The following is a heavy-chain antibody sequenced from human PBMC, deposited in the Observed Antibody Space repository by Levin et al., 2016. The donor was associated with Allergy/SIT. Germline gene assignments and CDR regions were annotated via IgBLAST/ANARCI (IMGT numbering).Heavy chain of an antibody. CDR2: IYYSGST. CDR3: ARHSDREYDFWSGYLSALDY. Sequence: PGKGLEWIGSIYYSGSTYYNPSLKSRVTISVDTSKNQFSLKLSSVTAADTAVYYCARHSDREYDFWSGYLSALDYWGQGTLVTVSS. V-gene: IGHV4-39*01. J-gene: IGHJ4*02. D-gene: IGHD3-3*01.